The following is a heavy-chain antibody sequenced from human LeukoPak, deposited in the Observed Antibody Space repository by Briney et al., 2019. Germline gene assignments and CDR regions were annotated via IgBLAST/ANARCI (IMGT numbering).Heavy chain of an antibody. CDR3: ARGNPIAVAGIAYYFDY. V-gene: IGHV4-59*01. CDR1: GGSISSYY. D-gene: IGHD6-19*01. J-gene: IGHJ4*02. Sequence: SETLSLTCTVSGGSISSYYWSWIRQPPGKGLEWIGYIYYSGSTNYNPSLKSRVTISVDTSKNQFSLKLSSVTAADTAVYYCARGNPIAVAGIAYYFDYWGQGTLVTVSS. CDR2: IYYSGST.